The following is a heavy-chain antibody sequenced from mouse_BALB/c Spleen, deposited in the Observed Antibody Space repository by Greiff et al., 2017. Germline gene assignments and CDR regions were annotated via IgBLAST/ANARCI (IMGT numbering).Heavy chain of an antibody. CDR2: IWAGGST. V-gene: IGHV2-9*02. Sequence: VKLMESGPGLVAPSQSLSITCTVSGFSLTSYGVHWVRQPPGKGLEWLGVIWAGGSTNYNSALMSRLSISKDNSKSQVFLKMNSLQTDDTAMYYCAREGDYYGSPHWYFDVWGAGTTVTVSS. CDR3: AREGDYYGSPHWYFDV. D-gene: IGHD1-1*01. J-gene: IGHJ1*01. CDR1: GFSLTSYG.